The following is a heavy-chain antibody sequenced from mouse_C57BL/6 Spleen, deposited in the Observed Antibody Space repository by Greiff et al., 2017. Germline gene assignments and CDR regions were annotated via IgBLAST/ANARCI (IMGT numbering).Heavy chain of an antibody. Sequence: LVESGPELVKPGASVKISCKASGYAFSSSWMNWVKQRPGQGLEWIGRIYPGDGDTNYNGKFKGKATLTADKSSSTAYMQLSSLTSEDSAVYYCDSRYYYFDCWGKGTTLTVSS. CDR1: GYAFSSSW. CDR3: DSRYYYFDC. D-gene: IGHD2-14*01. CDR2: IYPGDGDT. J-gene: IGHJ2*01. V-gene: IGHV1-82*01.